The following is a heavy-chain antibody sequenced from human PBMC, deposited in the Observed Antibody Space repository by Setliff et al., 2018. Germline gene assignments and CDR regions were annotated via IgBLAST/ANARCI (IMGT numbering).Heavy chain of an antibody. V-gene: IGHV4-39*07. D-gene: IGHD3-22*01. CDR1: GGSISTTDYY. CDR2: AYYSGNT. CDR3: ARYDSSGYSENYYFDY. J-gene: IGHJ4*02. Sequence: SETLSLTCTVSGGSISTTDYYWGWIRQPPGKGLEWIGCAYYSGNTYYSPSLKSRVTMFVDTSKNQFSLMLYSVTAADTAIYYCARYDSSGYSENYYFDYWGQGTLVTVSS.